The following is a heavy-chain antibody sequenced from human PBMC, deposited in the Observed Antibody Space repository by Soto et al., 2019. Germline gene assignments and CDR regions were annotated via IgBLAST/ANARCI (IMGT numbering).Heavy chain of an antibody. Sequence: QITLKESGPTLVKPTQTLTLTCTFSGFSLSTSGVGVGWIRQPPGKALECLALIYGNDDKSYSPSLKNRLTITKDTSTNQVVITMTNMDPVDTATDYCTHRGVTYYYGPWNDYAMNPWGQGTLVTVSS. CDR1: GFSLSTSGVG. V-gene: IGHV2-5*01. J-gene: IGHJ5*02. CDR2: IYGNDDK. D-gene: IGHD3-10*01. CDR3: THRGVTYYYGPWNDYAMNP.